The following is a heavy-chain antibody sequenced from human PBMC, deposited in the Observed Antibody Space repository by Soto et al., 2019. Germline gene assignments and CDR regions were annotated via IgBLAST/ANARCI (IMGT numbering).Heavy chain of an antibody. CDR3: AHAYGGRSIY. J-gene: IGHJ4*02. Sequence: QITLKESGLTLVKPTQTLTLTCTVSGFSLSTSRVGVGWIRQPPGKALEWLAVIYWDDSKTYRPSMKSRLTIPTDTSKNQVALTMTNIDPVDTATYYCAHAYGGRSIYWGQGTLVTVSS. V-gene: IGHV2-5*02. CDR2: IYWDDSK. D-gene: IGHD1-26*01. CDR1: GFSLSTSRVG.